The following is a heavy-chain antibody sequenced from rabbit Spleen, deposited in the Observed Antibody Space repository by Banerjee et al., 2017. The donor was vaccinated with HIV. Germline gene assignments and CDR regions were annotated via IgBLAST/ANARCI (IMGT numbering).Heavy chain of an antibody. D-gene: IGHD4-1*01. CDR2: VDTGDGDT. CDR1: GFSFSSGYD. J-gene: IGHJ6*01. V-gene: IGHV1S45*01. Sequence: QEQLVESGGGLVQPEGSLTLTCTASGFSFSSGYDMCWVRQAPGKGLEWIACVDTGDGDTYYASWAKGRFTISKTSSTVDLKMTSLTAADTATYFCARADRTTGWGAGLWGPGTLVTVS. CDR3: ARADRTTGWGAGL.